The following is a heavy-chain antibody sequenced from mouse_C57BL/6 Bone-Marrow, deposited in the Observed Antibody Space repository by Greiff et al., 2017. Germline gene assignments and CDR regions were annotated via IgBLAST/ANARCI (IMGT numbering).Heavy chain of an antibody. D-gene: IGHD1-1*01. J-gene: IGHJ4*01. CDR2: IYPGDGDT. CDR3: ARLILRYYAMDY. Sequence: VKLVESGAELVKPGASVKISCKASGYAFSSYWMNWVKQRPGKGLEWIGQIYPGDGDTNYNGKFKGKATLTADKSSSTAYMQLSRLTSEDSAVYFCARLILRYYAMDYWGQGTSVTVSS. CDR1: GYAFSSYW. V-gene: IGHV1-80*01.